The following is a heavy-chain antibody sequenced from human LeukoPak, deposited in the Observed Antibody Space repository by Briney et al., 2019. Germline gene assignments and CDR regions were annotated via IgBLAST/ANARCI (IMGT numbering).Heavy chain of an antibody. J-gene: IGHJ4*02. CDR1: GFAFSTYW. V-gene: IGHV3-74*01. CDR3: TRVSYFFDS. Sequence: PGGSLRLSCVASGFAFSTYWMHWVRQAPGKGLVWVSRINPDGSTTNYADSVKGRFTISRDNAKNTLFLQTNSLRAEDTAVYYCTRVSYFFDSWGQGTLVTVSS. CDR2: INPDGSTT. D-gene: IGHD6-6*01.